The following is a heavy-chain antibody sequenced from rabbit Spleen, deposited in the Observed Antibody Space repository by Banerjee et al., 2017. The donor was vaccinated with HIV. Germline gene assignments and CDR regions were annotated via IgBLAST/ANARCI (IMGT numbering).Heavy chain of an antibody. D-gene: IGHD6-1*01. CDR3: VRDYYTSGPGIYSYVTDL. Sequence: QEQLVESGGGLVQPEGSLTLTCKVSGFDFSSSAMCWVRQAPGKGLEWIACIYNDDGRTYYASWAKGRFTISKASSTTVTLKMTSLTAADTATYFCVRDYYTSGPGIYSYVTDLWGQGTLVTVS. CDR2: IYNDDGRT. J-gene: IGHJ3*01. CDR1: GFDFSSSA. V-gene: IGHV1S47*01.